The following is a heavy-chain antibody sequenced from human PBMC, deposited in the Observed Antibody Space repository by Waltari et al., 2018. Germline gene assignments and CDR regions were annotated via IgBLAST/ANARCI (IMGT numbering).Heavy chain of an antibody. CDR3: ARDDVDSSNFGGC. V-gene: IGHV1-18*01. CDR1: GYLLSTSG. D-gene: IGHD3-16*01. Sequence: LVLSGAEVKKPGASVKVSCKSSGYLLSTSGITWVRKDPGQGLEWMGRIYPYNGNTKYEQNFQGRVSMTTDTSTATAYMEIRSQRTDDTAIYYCARDDVDSSNFGGCWGQGTQVTVSS. CDR2: IYPYNGNT. J-gene: IGHJ4*02.